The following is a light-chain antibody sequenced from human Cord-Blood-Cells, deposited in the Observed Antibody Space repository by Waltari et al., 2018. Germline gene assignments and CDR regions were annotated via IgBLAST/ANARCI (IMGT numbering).Light chain of an antibody. J-gene: IGLJ1*01. CDR3: CSYAGSYTYV. Sequence: QSALTQPRSVSGSPGQSVTISCTGTSSDVGGYNYVSWYQQNPGKAPTLMIYDVSKRPSGVPDRFSGSKSGNTASLTISGRQAEDEADYYCCSYAGSYTYVFGTGTKVTVL. CDR1: SSDVGGYNY. V-gene: IGLV2-11*01. CDR2: DVS.